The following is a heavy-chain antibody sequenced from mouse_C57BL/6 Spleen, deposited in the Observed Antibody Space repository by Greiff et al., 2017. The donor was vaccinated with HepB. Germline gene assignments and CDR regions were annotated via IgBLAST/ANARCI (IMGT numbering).Heavy chain of an antibody. J-gene: IGHJ4*01. Sequence: VQLVESGGGLVQPKGSLKLSCAASGFSFNTYAMNWVRQAPGKGLEWVARIRSKSNNYATYYADSVKDRFTISRDDSESMLYLQMNNLKTEDTAMYYCVRLLGDYAMDYWGQGTSVTVSS. CDR3: VRLLGDYAMDY. CDR1: GFSFNTYA. V-gene: IGHV10-1*01. D-gene: IGHD1-1*01. CDR2: IRSKSNNYAT.